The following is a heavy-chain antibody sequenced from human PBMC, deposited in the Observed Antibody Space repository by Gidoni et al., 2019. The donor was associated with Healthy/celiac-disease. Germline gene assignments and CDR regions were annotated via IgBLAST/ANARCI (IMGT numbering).Heavy chain of an antibody. Sequence: QVQLVQSGAEVTKPGSSVKVSCKASGGTFSTYPISWVRQAPGQGLEWMGGIIPSFGTANYAQKFQGRVTITADESTSTAYMELSSLRSEDTAVYYCARAYCGGDCYSDYYYGMDVWGQGTTVTVSS. CDR2: IIPSFGTA. CDR1: GGTFSTYP. CDR3: ARAYCGGDCYSDYYYGMDV. V-gene: IGHV1-69*01. D-gene: IGHD2-21*02. J-gene: IGHJ6*02.